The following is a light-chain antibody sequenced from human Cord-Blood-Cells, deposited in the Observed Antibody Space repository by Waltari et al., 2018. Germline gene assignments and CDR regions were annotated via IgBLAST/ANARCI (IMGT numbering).Light chain of an antibody. Sequence: QSALTQPASVSGSPGQSITISCPGTSSDGGGYNYVSWYQQHPGRAPKLMIYEVSNRPSGVSNRFSGSKSGNTASLTISGLQAEDEADYYCSSYTSSSTRVFGGGTKLTVL. CDR3: SSYTSSSTRV. CDR1: SSDGGGYNY. J-gene: IGLJ3*02. CDR2: EVS. V-gene: IGLV2-14*01.